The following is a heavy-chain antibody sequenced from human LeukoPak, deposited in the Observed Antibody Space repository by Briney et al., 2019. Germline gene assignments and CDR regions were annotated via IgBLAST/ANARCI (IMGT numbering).Heavy chain of an antibody. D-gene: IGHD3-10*01. J-gene: IGHJ4*02. CDR1: GFTFSSYW. CDR2: IKTDGSQI. V-gene: IGHV3-7*01. CDR3: VRERFHGSGAPKFDF. Sequence: PGGSLRLSCVASGFTFSSYWMTWVRQAPGKGLEWVANIKTDGSQIYYVDSVKGRFTISRDNAKNSLYLQMNSLRAEDTAVYYCVRERFHGSGAPKFDFWGQGTLVTVSS.